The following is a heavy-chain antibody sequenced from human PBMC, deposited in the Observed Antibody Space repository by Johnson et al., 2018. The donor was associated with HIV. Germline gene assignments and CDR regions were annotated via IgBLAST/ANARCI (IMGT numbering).Heavy chain of an antibody. CDR2: ISYDGSNK. D-gene: IGHD3-16*01. CDR3: AKVMTASSVNSFGGVIDASDI. CDR1: GFIFSSYA. Sequence: QVQLVESGGGVVQPGRSLRLSCAASGFIFSSYAMHWVRQAPGKWLEWVGLISYDGSNKYYSDSVKGRFTISRDNSKNTLHLQMNSLRAADTAVYYCAKVMTASSVNSFGGVIDASDIWGQGTMVTVSS. J-gene: IGHJ3*02. V-gene: IGHV3-30-3*01.